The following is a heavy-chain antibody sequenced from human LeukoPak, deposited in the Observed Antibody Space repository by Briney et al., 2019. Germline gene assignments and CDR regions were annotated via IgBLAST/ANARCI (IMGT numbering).Heavy chain of an antibody. D-gene: IGHD3-16*02. CDR2: IRQDDSEK. CDR1: GFTFRNYW. Sequence: GGSLRLSCAASGFTFRNYWMSWVRQAPGKGLEWVANIRQDDSEKYYVDSVKGRFTISRDNAKNSLYLQMNSLRAEDTAVYYCARVYDYVWGSYRNFDYWGQGTLVTVSS. J-gene: IGHJ4*02. V-gene: IGHV3-7*01. CDR3: ARVYDYVWGSYRNFDY.